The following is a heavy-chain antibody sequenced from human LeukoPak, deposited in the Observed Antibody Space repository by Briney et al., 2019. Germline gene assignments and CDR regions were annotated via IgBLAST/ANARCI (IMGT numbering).Heavy chain of an antibody. Sequence: SVKVSCKASGGTFSSYAISWVRQAPGQGLEWMGRIIPIFGTANYAQKSQGRVTITTDESTSTAYMELSSLRSEDTAVYYCARVETPAVYYDSSPLEYWGQGTLATVSS. V-gene: IGHV1-69*05. CDR1: GGTFSSYA. D-gene: IGHD3-22*01. CDR3: ARVETPAVYYDSSPLEY. CDR2: IIPIFGTA. J-gene: IGHJ4*02.